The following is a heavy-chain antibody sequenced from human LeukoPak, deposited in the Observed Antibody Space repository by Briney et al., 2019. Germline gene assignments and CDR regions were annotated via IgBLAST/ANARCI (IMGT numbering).Heavy chain of an antibody. CDR1: GGSISSYY. D-gene: IGHD3-10*01. CDR3: ARDRGTYGSFPRYGMDV. J-gene: IGHJ6*02. Sequence: SETLSLTCTVSGGSISSYYWSWIRQPPGKGLEWIGYIYYSGSTNYNPSLKSRVTISVDTSKNQFSLKLSSVTAADTAVYYCARDRGTYGSFPRYGMDVWGQGTTVTVSS. CDR2: IYYSGST. V-gene: IGHV4-59*01.